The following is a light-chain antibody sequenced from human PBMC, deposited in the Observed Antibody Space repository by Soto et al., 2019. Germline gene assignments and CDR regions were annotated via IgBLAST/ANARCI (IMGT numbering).Light chain of an antibody. CDR1: QSVSSY. CDR2: DAS. Sequence: EIVLTQSPATLSLSPGERATLSCRASQSVSSYLAWYQQKPGQAPRLLIYDASNRATGIPARFSGSGSGTDFTLTISSLEPEDCAVYYCQQRSNWPPNFTFGPGTKVDIK. J-gene: IGKJ3*01. CDR3: QQRSNWPPNFT. V-gene: IGKV3-11*01.